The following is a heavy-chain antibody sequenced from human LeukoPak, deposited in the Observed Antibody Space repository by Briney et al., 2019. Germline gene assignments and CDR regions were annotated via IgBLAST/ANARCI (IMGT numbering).Heavy chain of an antibody. CDR2: IIPMFGTA. Sequence: ASVKVSCKASGGTFSSYAISWVRQAPGQGLEWMGGIIPMFGTANYAQKFQGRVTITADKSTSTAYMELSSLRSEDTAVYYCARTNYYDSSGYSGDAFDIWGQGTMVTVSS. CDR3: ARTNYYDSSGYSGDAFDI. J-gene: IGHJ3*02. CDR1: GGTFSSYA. D-gene: IGHD3-22*01. V-gene: IGHV1-69*06.